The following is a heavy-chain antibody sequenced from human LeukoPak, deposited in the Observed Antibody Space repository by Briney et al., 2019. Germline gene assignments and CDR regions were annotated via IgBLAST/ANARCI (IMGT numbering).Heavy chain of an antibody. CDR2: LNQWGNDK. D-gene: IGHD3/OR15-3a*01. J-gene: IGHJ1*01. CDR3: SRDLGTGRPHDV. Sequence: GGSLRLSCAASGFTFSTYGMSWVRQAPGKGLEWVANLNQWGNDKYYADSVRGRFTISRDNARDALYLQMNSLRTEGTGLYYCSRDLGTGRPHDVWGLGTLVTVSS. CDR1: GFTFSTYG. V-gene: IGHV3-7*01.